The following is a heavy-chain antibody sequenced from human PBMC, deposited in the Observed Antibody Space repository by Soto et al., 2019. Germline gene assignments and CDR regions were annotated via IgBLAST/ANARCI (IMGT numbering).Heavy chain of an antibody. J-gene: IGHJ3*02. CDR1: GYTFTSYG. CDR2: ISAYNGKT. D-gene: IGHD3-9*01. V-gene: IGHV1-18*01. Sequence: ASVKVSCQVSGYTFTSYGMSWVRQAHGPGREWMGWISAYNGKTNYAQKLQGRVTMTTDTSTSTAYMALRSLRSDDTAVYYWARDPDRMVIITLSLAFDIWGQGTMVTVSS. CDR3: ARDPDRMVIITLSLAFDI.